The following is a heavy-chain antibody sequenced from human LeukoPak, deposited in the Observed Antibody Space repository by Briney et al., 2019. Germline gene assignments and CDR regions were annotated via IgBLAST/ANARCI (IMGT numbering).Heavy chain of an antibody. J-gene: IGHJ4*02. D-gene: IGHD3-22*01. CDR2: IIPIFGIA. CDR1: GGTFSSYA. V-gene: IGHV1-69*04. Sequence: ASVRVSCKASGGTFSSYAISWVRQAPGQGLEWMGRIIPIFGIANYAQKFQGRVTITADKSTSTAYMELSSLRSEDTAVYYCARARDSSGSDCFDYWGQGTLVTVSS. CDR3: ARARDSSGSDCFDY.